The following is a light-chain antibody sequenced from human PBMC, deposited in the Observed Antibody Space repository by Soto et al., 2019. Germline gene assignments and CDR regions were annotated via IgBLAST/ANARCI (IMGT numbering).Light chain of an antibody. J-gene: IGLJ1*01. Sequence: QSALTQPASVSGSPGQSITISCTGSSSDIGLYNSVAWYQQHPGRVPKLIIYDVSYRPSGVSHRFSGSKSDNTASLTISGLQAEDEADYYCSSYSTGTTDYVFGTGTKVTVL. CDR3: SSYSTGTTDYV. CDR1: SSDIGLYNS. V-gene: IGLV2-14*01. CDR2: DVS.